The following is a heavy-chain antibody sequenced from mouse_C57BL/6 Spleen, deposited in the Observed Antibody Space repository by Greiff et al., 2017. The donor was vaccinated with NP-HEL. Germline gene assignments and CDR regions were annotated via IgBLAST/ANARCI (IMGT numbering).Heavy chain of an antibody. V-gene: IGHV1-82*01. D-gene: IGHD3-2*02. Sequence: QVQLKESGPELVKPGASVKISCKASGYAFSSSWMNWVKQRPGKGLEWIGRIYPGDGDTNYNGKFKGKATLTADKSSSTAYMQLSSLTSEDSAVYFCARESRQLRLFDYWGQGTTLTVSS. CDR2: IYPGDGDT. CDR3: ARESRQLRLFDY. CDR1: GYAFSSSW. J-gene: IGHJ2*01.